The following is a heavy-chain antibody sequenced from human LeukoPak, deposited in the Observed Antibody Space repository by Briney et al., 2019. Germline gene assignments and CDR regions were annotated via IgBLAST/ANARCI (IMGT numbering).Heavy chain of an antibody. Sequence: GGSLRLSCAASGFTFTSYAMDWVRQAPGQGLEWMGWINTNTGNPMYAQGFTGRFVFSLDTSVSTAYLQISSLKAEDTAVYYCARDQFQFYMDVWGKGTTVTVSS. CDR3: ARDQFQFYMDV. CDR2: INTNTGNP. J-gene: IGHJ6*03. CDR1: GFTFTSYA. V-gene: IGHV7-4-1*02.